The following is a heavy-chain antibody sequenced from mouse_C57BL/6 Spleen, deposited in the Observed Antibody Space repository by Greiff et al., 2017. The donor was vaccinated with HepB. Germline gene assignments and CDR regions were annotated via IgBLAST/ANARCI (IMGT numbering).Heavy chain of an antibody. J-gene: IGHJ2*01. V-gene: IGHV5-6*01. CDR3: ATRGFDY. CDR2: ISSGGSYT. Sequence: EVQGVESGGDLVKPGGSLKLSCAASGFTFSSYGMSWVRQTPDKRLEWVATISSGGSYTYYPDSVKGRFTISRDNAKNTLYLQLSCLKSEDTAMYYCATRGFDYWGQGTTLTVSS. CDR1: GFTFSSYG.